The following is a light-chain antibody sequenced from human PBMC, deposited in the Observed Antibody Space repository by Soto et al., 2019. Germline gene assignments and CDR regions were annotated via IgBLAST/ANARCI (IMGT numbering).Light chain of an antibody. V-gene: IGKV3D-11*01. CDR3: QQRSNWPYT. CDR2: DAS. CDR1: QGVSSY. Sequence: EIVLTQSPATLSLSPGERATLSCRASQGVSSYLAWYQQKPGQAPRLLIYDASNRATGIPARFSGSGPGTDLTLPISSLEPEDFAVYYCQQRSNWPYTFGQGTKLEIK. J-gene: IGKJ2*01.